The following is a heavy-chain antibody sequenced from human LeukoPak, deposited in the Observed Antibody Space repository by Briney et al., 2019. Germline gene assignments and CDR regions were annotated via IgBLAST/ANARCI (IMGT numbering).Heavy chain of an antibody. V-gene: IGHV4-39*01. CDR1: GGSIGSSSYF. D-gene: IGHD3-9*01. CDR3: ARLSGPPYYDILTGPWFDY. J-gene: IGHJ4*02. CDR2: VYHSGIT. Sequence: PSETLSLTCSVSGGSIGSSSYFWGWLRQPPGKGLEWIVSVYHSGITYYNPSLKSRVTISVDTSKNQFSLKLSSVTAADTAVYYCARLSGPPYYDILTGPWFDYWGQGTLVTVSS.